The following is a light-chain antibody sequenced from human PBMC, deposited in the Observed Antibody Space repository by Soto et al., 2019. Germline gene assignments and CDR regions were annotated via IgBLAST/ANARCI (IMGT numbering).Light chain of an antibody. Sequence: DIQMTQSPSSLSASVGDRVTITFQASQDISNYLTWYQQKPGKAPKLLIYDVSNLETGVPSRFSGSGSGTDFTFTISNLQPEDIATYYCQKYGNLPPLTFGGGTKVEIK. V-gene: IGKV1-33*01. CDR2: DVS. CDR3: QKYGNLPPLT. J-gene: IGKJ4*01. CDR1: QDISNY.